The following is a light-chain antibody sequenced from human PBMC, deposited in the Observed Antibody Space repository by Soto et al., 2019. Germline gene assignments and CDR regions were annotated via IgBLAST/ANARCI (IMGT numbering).Light chain of an antibody. Sequence: EIVMTQFPATLSVSPGERATLSCRASQSVSSNLAWYQQKPGQAPRLLIYGASTRATGIPARFSGSGSGTEFTLTISSLQSEDFAVYYCQQYNNWPPAFGQGTRWISN. J-gene: IGKJ1*01. V-gene: IGKV3-15*01. CDR2: GAS. CDR3: QQYNNWPPA. CDR1: QSVSSN.